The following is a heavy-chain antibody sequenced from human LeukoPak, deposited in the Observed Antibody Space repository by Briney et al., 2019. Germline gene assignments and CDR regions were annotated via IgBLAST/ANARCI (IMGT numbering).Heavy chain of an antibody. V-gene: IGHV1-2*02. CDR2: INPNSGGT. J-gene: IGHJ4*02. CDR3: ARSRITIFGVAINDY. D-gene: IGHD3-3*01. CDR1: GYTFSDHY. Sequence: ASVKVSCKASGYTFSDHYMHWVRQAPGQGLEWMGWINPNSGGTNYAQKFQGRVTMTRDTSISTAYMELSRLRSDDTAVYYCARSRITIFGVAINDYWGQGTLVTVSS.